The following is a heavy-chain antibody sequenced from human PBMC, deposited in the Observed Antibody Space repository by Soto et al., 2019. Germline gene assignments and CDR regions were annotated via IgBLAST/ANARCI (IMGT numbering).Heavy chain of an antibody. D-gene: IGHD5-18*01. V-gene: IGHV3-74*01. Sequence: GGSLRLSXAASGFTFSSYRMHWVRQAPGKGLVWVSRINPDGSATNYADSVKGRFTISRDNAKNTLYLQMNSLRAEDTAVFYCGRGGSDSPMAPGYWGQGTLVTVSS. CDR1: GFTFSSYR. J-gene: IGHJ4*02. CDR3: GRGGSDSPMAPGY. CDR2: INPDGSAT.